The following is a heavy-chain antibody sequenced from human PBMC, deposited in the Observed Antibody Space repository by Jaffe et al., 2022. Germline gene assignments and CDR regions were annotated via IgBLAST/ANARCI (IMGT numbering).Heavy chain of an antibody. CDR1: GGSISSYY. CDR2: IYYSGST. J-gene: IGHJ4*02. CDR3: ARGGREEGRFDY. Sequence: QVQLQESGPGLVKPSETLSLTCTVSGGSISSYYWSWIRQPPGKGLEWIGYIYYSGSTNYNPSLKSRVTISVDTSKNQFSLKLSSVTAADTAVYYCARGGREEGRFDYWGQGTLVTVSS. V-gene: IGHV4-59*01. D-gene: IGHD3-16*01.